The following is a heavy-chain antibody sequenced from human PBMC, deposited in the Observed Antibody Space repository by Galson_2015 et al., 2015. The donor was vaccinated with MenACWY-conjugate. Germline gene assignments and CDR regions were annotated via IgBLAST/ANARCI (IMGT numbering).Heavy chain of an antibody. V-gene: IGHV3-48*02. CDR3: ARGWGAAAGTNYYGMDV. CDR2: ISSSSSTI. D-gene: IGHD6-13*01. Sequence: SLRLSCAASGFTFSSYRMNWVRQAPGKGLEWVSYISSSSSTIYYADSVKGRFTISRDNAKNSLYLQMNSLRDEDTAVYYCARGWGAAAGTNYYGMDVWGQGTTVTVSS. J-gene: IGHJ6*02. CDR1: GFTFSSYR.